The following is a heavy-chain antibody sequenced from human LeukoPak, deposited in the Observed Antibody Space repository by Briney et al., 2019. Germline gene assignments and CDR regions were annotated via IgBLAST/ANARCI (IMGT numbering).Heavy chain of an antibody. Sequence: SETLSLTCTVSGGSISSYYWSWIRQPPGKGLEWIGYIYYSGSTNYNPSLKSRVTISVDTSKNQFSLKLSSVTAADTAVYYCASYSSSWYGYFQHXXXGXXXTVSS. J-gene: IGHJ1*01. D-gene: IGHD6-13*01. CDR1: GGSISSYY. CDR2: IYYSGST. CDR3: ASYSSSWYGYFQH. V-gene: IGHV4-59*01.